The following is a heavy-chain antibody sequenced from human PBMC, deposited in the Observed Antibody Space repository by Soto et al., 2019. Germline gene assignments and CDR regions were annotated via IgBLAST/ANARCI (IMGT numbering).Heavy chain of an antibody. CDR3: VKRSLLMAPT. CDR2: IDNGCNT. Sequence: SATLSLSCTVSGRTFSINPDVRYLAWIRQPPGKGLEWIGSIDNGCNTHYNAPLKSRVIISADTSKNQFSLSLNSVTAADTAVYYCVKRSLLMAPTWGQGIQVTVSS. D-gene: IGHD1-26*01. J-gene: IGHJ4*02. V-gene: IGHV4-39*01. CDR1: GRTFSINPDVRY.